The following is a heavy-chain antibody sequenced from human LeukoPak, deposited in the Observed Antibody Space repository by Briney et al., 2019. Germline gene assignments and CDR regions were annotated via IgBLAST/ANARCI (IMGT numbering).Heavy chain of an antibody. Sequence: SETLSLTCAVSGYSISSGYYWGWIRQPPGKGLEWIGSIYHSGSTYYNPSLKSRVTISVDTSKNQFSLKLSSVTAADTAVYYCARGPRGLDYWGQGTLVTVSS. CDR2: IYHSGST. D-gene: IGHD3-10*01. V-gene: IGHV4-38-2*01. J-gene: IGHJ4*02. CDR1: GYSISSGYY. CDR3: ARGPRGLDY.